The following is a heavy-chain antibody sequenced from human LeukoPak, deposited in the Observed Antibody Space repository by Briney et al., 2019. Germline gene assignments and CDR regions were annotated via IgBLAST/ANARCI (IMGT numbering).Heavy chain of an antibody. D-gene: IGHD6-19*01. V-gene: IGHV1-8*03. CDR1: GYSFTTYG. CDR3: ARGTPSGWYGAVY. CDR2: MNPNSGNT. Sequence: ASVKVSCKASGYSFTTYGISWVRQATGQGLEWMGWMNPNSGNTGYAQKFQGRVTITRNTSISTAYMELSSLRSEDTAVYYCARGTPSGWYGAVYWGQGTLVTVSS. J-gene: IGHJ4*02.